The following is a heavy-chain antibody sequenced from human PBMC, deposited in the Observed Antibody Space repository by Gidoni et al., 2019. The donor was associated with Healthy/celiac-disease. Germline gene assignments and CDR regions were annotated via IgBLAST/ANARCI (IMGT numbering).Heavy chain of an antibody. V-gene: IGHV3-30*18. CDR1: GFTFSSYG. D-gene: IGHD1-7*01. J-gene: IGHJ6*03. CDR3: AKDEWNYGVYYYMDV. Sequence: QVQLVESGGGVVQPGRSLRLSCAAPGFTFSSYGMHWVRQAPGKGLEWVAVISYDGSNKYYADSVKGRFTISRDNSKNTLYLQMNSLRAEDTAVYYCAKDEWNYGVYYYMDVWGKGTTVTVSS. CDR2: ISYDGSNK.